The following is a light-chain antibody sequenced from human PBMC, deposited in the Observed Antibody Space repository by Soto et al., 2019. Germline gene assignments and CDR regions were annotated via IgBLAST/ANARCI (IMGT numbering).Light chain of an antibody. CDR3: ITYTSTTPLGV. J-gene: IGLJ2*01. CDR1: SGGVRSYNY. Sequence: QSALTQPASVSGSPGQSITISCTGISGGVRSYNYVSWYQHHPGQAPKLLVYGVSNRPSGVSNRFSGSKSANTASLTISGLQAEDEADYYCITYTSTTPLGVFGGGTQLTVL. CDR2: GVS. V-gene: IGLV2-14*01.